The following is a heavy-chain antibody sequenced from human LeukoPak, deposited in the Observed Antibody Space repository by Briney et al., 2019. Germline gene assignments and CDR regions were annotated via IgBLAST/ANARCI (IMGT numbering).Heavy chain of an antibody. CDR2: FDPEDGET. J-gene: IGHJ4*02. CDR3: AKDHYYYGSGSYYTFDY. Sequence: ASVKVSCKVSGYTLTELSMHWVRQAPGKGLEWMGGFDPEDGETIYAQKFQGGVTMTEDTSTDTAYMELSSLRSEDTAVYYCAKDHYYYGSGSYYTFDYWGQGTLVTVSS. V-gene: IGHV1-24*01. CDR1: GYTLTELS. D-gene: IGHD3-10*01.